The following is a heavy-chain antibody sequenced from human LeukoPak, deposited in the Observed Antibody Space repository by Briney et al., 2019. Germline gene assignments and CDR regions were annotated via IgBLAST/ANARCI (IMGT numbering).Heavy chain of an antibody. J-gene: IGHJ5*02. CDR3: ARRSFGYSSSWYSVYNWFDP. CDR1: GGSVSSTSYY. Sequence: SETLSLTCTVSGGSVSSTSYYWGWIRQPPGKGLEWIGNLYYSGSTYYNPSLKSRVTISVDTSKNQFSLKLSSVTAADTAVYYCARRSFGYSSSWYSVYNWFDPWGQGTLVTVSS. CDR2: LYYSGST. V-gene: IGHV4-39*01. D-gene: IGHD6-13*01.